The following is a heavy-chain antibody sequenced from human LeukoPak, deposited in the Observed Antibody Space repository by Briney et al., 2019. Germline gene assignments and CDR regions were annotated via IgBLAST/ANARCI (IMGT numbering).Heavy chain of an antibody. CDR3: ARDPHSSGWRNYFDF. Sequence: PGGSLRLSCAASGFTFISHAIHWVRQPPGKGLEWVAVISYDGTYKYYADSEKGRFTVSRDNSKNTLYLQMNSLTTEDTAVYYCARDPHSSGWRNYFDFWGQGTLVTVSS. CDR2: ISYDGTYK. V-gene: IGHV3-30*04. D-gene: IGHD6-19*01. J-gene: IGHJ4*02. CDR1: GFTFISHA.